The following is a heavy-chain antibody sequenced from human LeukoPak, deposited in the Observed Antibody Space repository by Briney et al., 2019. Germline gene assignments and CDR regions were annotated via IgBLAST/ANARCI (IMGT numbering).Heavy chain of an antibody. J-gene: IGHJ3*02. D-gene: IGHD1-26*01. CDR2: IYSGGST. CDR3: ARGGSYLSAFDI. Sequence: GGSLRLSCAASGFTVSSNYMSWVRQAPGKGLEWVSIIYSGGSTFYADSVKGRFTISRDNSKNTLYLQMSSLRAEDTAVYYCARGGSYLSAFDIWGQGTMVTVSS. V-gene: IGHV3-53*01. CDR1: GFTVSSNY.